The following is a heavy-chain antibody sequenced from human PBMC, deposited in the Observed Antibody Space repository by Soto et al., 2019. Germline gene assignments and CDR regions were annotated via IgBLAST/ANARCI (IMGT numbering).Heavy chain of an antibody. V-gene: IGHV4-4*02. CDR1: GGSISSSNW. CDR3: ARTDLWNDVVLDY. D-gene: IGHD1-1*01. Sequence: QVQLQESGPGLVKPSGTLSLTCAVSGGSISSSNWWSWVRQPPGKGLEWIGEIYHSGSTNYNPSLKSRVTRAGDKSKNQFSLKLSSVTAADTAVYYCARTDLWNDVVLDYWGQGTLVTVSS. CDR2: IYHSGST. J-gene: IGHJ4*02.